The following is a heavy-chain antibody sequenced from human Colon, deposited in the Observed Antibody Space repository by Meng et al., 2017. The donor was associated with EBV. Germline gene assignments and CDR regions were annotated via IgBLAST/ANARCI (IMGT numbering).Heavy chain of an antibody. CDR2: IYYSGST. J-gene: IGHJ5*02. D-gene: IGHD4-17*01. V-gene: IGHV4-31*03. Sequence: QVQLQESGPGLVKPSQTLSLTCPVSGGSISSGGYYWSWIRQHPGKGLEWIGYIYYSGSTYYNPSLKSRVTISVDTSKNQFSLKLSFVTAADTAVYFCARTNYGDYNWFDPWGQGTLVTVSS. CDR3: ARTNYGDYNWFDP. CDR1: GGSISSGGYY.